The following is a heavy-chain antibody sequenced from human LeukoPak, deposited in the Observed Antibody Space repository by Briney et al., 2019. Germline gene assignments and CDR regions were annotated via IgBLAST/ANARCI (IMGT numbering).Heavy chain of an antibody. Sequence: GGSLRLSCAASGFTVSSNYMSWVRQAPGKGLEWVSVIYSGGSIYYADSVKGRFTISRDNSKNTLYLQMNSLRAEDTAVYYCARGGDIVVVPAAINLYYYMDVWGKGTTVTVSS. D-gene: IGHD2-2*01. CDR2: IYSGGSI. J-gene: IGHJ6*03. CDR1: GFTVSSNY. CDR3: ARGGDIVVVPAAINLYYYMDV. V-gene: IGHV3-53*01.